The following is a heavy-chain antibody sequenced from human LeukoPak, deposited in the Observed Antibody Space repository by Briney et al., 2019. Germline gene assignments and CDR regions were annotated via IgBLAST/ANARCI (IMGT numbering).Heavy chain of an antibody. D-gene: IGHD6-13*01. Sequence: SETLSLTCAVYGGSFSGYYWSWIRQPPGKGLEWIGEINHSGSTYYNPSLKSRVTISVDTSKNQFSLKLSSVTAADTAVYYCARDGSGYSSSWYEVWGQGTLVTVSS. CDR3: ARDGSGYSSSWYEV. J-gene: IGHJ4*02. CDR2: INHSGST. V-gene: IGHV4-34*01. CDR1: GGSFSGYY.